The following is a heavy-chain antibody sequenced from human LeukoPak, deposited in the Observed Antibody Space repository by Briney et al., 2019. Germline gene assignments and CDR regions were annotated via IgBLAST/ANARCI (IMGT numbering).Heavy chain of an antibody. Sequence: ASVMVSCKASGYTFTGYYMHWVRQAPGQGLEWMGWINPNSGGTNYAQKFQGRVTMTRDTSISTAYMELSRLRSDDTAVYYCARAGSTTVDYYFDYWGQGTLVTVSS. CDR3: ARAGSTTVDYYFDY. CDR2: INPNSGGT. J-gene: IGHJ4*02. V-gene: IGHV1-2*02. D-gene: IGHD2-2*01. CDR1: GYTFTGYY.